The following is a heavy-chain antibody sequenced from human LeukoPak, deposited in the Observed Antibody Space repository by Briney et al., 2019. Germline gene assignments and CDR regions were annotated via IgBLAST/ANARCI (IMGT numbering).Heavy chain of an antibody. CDR2: IDPNSGNT. CDR3: TRVGTYYHILAGWPHHDY. J-gene: IGHJ4*02. Sequence: ASVKVSCKASGYTFTNYDVNWVRQATGQGLEWMGWIDPNSGNTGYAQKFQGRVTITRNTSISTAYMELTSLRSEDTAVYYCTRVGTYYHILAGWPHHDYWGQETLVTVSS. V-gene: IGHV1-8*03. D-gene: IGHD3-9*01. CDR1: GYTFTNYD.